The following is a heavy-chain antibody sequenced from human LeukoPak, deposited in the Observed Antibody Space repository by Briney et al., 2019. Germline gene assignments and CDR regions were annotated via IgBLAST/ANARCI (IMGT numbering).Heavy chain of an antibody. CDR2: IKSDGSST. V-gene: IGHV3-74*01. CDR1: GXIFSSYW. CDR3: ARESSEAVVFDY. Sequence: PGGSLRLSCEASGXIFSSYWMQWVRQAPGEGRVWVSRIKSDGSSTGYADSVKGRFTISRDNAKNTLYLQMNSLRTEDTAVYYCARESSEAVVFDYWGQGSLVTVSS. D-gene: IGHD6-19*01. J-gene: IGHJ4*02.